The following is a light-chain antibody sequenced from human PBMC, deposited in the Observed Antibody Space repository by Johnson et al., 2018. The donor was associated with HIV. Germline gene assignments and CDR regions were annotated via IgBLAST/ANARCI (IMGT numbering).Light chain of an antibody. CDR3: GTWDSSLSGYV. V-gene: IGLV1-51*01. CDR2: DNN. CDR1: TSNFDNNY. Sequence: QSVLTQPPSVSAAPGQKVTISCSGNTSNFDNNYVSWYLQLPETAPKLLIYDNNKRPSGIPDRFSGSKSGTSATLGITGLLTGDEADFYCGTWDSSLSGYVLGTGTKVTVL. J-gene: IGLJ1*01.